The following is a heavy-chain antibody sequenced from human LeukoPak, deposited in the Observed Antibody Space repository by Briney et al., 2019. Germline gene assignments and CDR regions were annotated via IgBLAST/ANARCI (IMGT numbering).Heavy chain of an antibody. D-gene: IGHD1-20*01. V-gene: IGHV1-69*04. CDR3: ARVRPSDNLALQH. Sequence: SVKVSCKASGGTFSSYAISWVRQAPGQGLEWMGRIIPIFGIANYAQKFQGRVTITADKSTSTAYMELSSLRSEDTAVYYCARVRPSDNLALQHWGQGTLVTVSS. CDR2: IIPIFGIA. J-gene: IGHJ1*01. CDR1: GGTFSSYA.